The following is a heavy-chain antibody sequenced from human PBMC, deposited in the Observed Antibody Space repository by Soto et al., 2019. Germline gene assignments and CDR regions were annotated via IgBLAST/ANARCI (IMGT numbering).Heavy chain of an antibody. V-gene: IGHV1-3*05. CDR1: GYTFTSYA. CDR3: ARAWVVVTAPDY. CDR2: INAGNGNT. Sequence: QVQLVQSGAEEKKPGASVKVSCKASGYTFTSYAMHWVRKAPGQRLEWMGWINAGNGNTKYSQKFQGRVTITRDTSASTAYMELSSLRSEDTAVYYCARAWVVVTAPDYWGQGTLVTVSS. J-gene: IGHJ4*02. D-gene: IGHD2-21*02.